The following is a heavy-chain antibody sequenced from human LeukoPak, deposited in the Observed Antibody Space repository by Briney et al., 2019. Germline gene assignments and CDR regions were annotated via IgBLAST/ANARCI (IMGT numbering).Heavy chain of an antibody. Sequence: GASVKVSFKTSGYTFTKYLIHWVRQPPGQGLEWMGTINPQGDITNYAQRFQGRITLTEDTSTSTVYMELSSLTSEDTAVYYCARPSYCVADNCGYWLDPWGPGTLVTVSS. CDR2: INPQGDIT. D-gene: IGHD2-21*01. CDR3: ARPSYCVADNCGYWLDP. J-gene: IGHJ5*02. CDR1: GYTFTKYL. V-gene: IGHV1-46*01.